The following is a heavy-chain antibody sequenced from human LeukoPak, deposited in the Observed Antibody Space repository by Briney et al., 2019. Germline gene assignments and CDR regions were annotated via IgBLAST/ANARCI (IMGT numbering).Heavy chain of an antibody. V-gene: IGHV3-33*01. D-gene: IGHD4-23*01. CDR1: GFTFSSYG. J-gene: IGHJ4*02. CDR3: ARPPYGGVDY. CDR2: IWYDGSNK. Sequence: GGPLRLSCAASGFTFSSYGIHWVRQAPGKGLEWVAVIWYDGSNKYYADSVKGRFTISRDKSKNTLYLQMNSLRVEDTAVYYCARPPYGGVDYWGQGTLVTVSS.